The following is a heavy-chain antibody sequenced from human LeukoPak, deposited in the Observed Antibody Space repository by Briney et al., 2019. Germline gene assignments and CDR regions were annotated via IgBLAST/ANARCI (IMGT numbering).Heavy chain of an antibody. Sequence: SETLSLTCTVSGGSITSYYWSWIRQPPGTGLEWIGYMYYTGSTNYNPSLKSRVTISEDTSKNQFSLRLSSVTAADTAVYYCARRDGSGYYGYYFDHWGQGTLVTVSS. CDR2: MYYTGST. CDR1: GGSITSYY. J-gene: IGHJ4*02. D-gene: IGHD3-22*01. CDR3: ARRDGSGYYGYYFDH. V-gene: IGHV4-59*01.